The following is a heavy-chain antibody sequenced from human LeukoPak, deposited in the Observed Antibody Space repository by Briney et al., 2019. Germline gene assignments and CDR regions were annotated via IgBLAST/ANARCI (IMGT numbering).Heavy chain of an antibody. V-gene: IGHV1-18*01. CDR3: ARVAGPALYYYYMDV. Sequence: VASVKVSCKASGYTFTSYGISWVRQAPGQGLEWMGWISAYNGNTNYAQKLQGRATMTTDTSTSTAYMELRSLRSDDTAVYYCARVAGPALYYYYMDVWGKGTTVTVSS. CDR2: ISAYNGNT. D-gene: IGHD3-10*01. J-gene: IGHJ6*03. CDR1: GYTFTSYG.